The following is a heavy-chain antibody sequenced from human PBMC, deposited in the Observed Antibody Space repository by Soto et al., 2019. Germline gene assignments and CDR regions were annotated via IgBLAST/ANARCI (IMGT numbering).Heavy chain of an antibody. J-gene: IGHJ4*02. Sequence: GGSLRLSCAASGFTFISYSMSWVLQAPGKGLEWVSAISGSGGSTYYADSVKGRFTISRDNSKNTLYLQMNSLRAEDTAVYYCAKDEYSSSWYFDYWGQGTLVTVSS. D-gene: IGHD6-13*01. CDR3: AKDEYSSSWYFDY. V-gene: IGHV3-23*01. CDR1: GFTFISYS. CDR2: ISGSGGST.